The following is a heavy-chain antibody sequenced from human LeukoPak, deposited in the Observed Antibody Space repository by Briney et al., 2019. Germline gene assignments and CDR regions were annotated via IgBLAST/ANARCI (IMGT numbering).Heavy chain of an antibody. Sequence: SETLSLTYSVSGGSISNEYWSWIRQPPGKGLEWIGYVYYSGSTNYNPSLKSRVTISVDTSKNQFSLKLSSVTAADTAVYYCDTLGAARPQIYLDYWGQGTLVTVSS. CDR1: GGSISNEY. D-gene: IGHD6-6*01. CDR2: VYYSGST. CDR3: DTLGAARPQIYLDY. V-gene: IGHV4-59*01. J-gene: IGHJ4*02.